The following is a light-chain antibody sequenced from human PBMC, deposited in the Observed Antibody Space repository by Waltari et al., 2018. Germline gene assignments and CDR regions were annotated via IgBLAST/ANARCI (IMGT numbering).Light chain of an antibody. Sequence: EIVMTQSPATLSASPGERATLSCRASQSVGSKLAWYQQKPGQAPRLLTYGASTRATGIPARFSGSGSGTEFTLTLRSLQSEDFAVYYCHQDNNWPRTFGQGTKVEIK. J-gene: IGKJ1*01. V-gene: IGKV3-15*01. CDR1: QSVGSK. CDR3: HQDNNWPRT. CDR2: GAS.